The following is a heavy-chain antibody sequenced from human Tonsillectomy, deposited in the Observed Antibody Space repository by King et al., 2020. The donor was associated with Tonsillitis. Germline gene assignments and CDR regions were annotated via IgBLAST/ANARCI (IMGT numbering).Heavy chain of an antibody. CDR1: GFSLSTTGMR. D-gene: IGHD3-3*02. CDR2: IDWDDEK. J-gene: IGHJ5*02. CDR3: ARATDLAWFDP. Sequence: VTLKESGPALVKPPQTLTLTCTFSGFSLSTTGMRVRWIRQAPGKALEWLARIDWDDEKFYSTYLKTRLTISKDTSKNQVVLTMTNMDPVDTATYFCARATDLAWFDPWGQGTLVIVSS. V-gene: IGHV2-70*04.